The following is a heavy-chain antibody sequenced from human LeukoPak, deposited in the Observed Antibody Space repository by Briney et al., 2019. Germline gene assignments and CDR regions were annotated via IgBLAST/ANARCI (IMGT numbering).Heavy chain of an antibody. CDR2: TYYRSKWYN. CDR3: ARDLVVVPAASGYYHMDV. D-gene: IGHD2-2*01. CDR1: GDSVSRNSAA. J-gene: IGHJ6*03. V-gene: IGHV6-1*01. Sequence: SQTLSLSCAISGDSVSRNSAAWNWIRQSPSRGLEWLGRTYYRSKWYNDYAVSVKSRITINPDTSKNQFSLQLNSVTPEDTAVYYCARDLVVVPAASGYYHMDVWGKGTTVTVSS.